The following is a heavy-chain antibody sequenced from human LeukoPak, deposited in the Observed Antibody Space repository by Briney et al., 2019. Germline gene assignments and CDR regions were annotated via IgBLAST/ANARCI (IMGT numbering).Heavy chain of an antibody. V-gene: IGHV1-2*02. Sequence: ASMKVSCKASGYTFTGYYMHWVRQAPGQGLEWMGWINPNSGGTNYAKKFQGRVTMTRDTSISTAYMELSRLRSDDTAVYYCARRGYSYAAGIWGQGTMVTVSS. CDR1: GYTFTGYY. CDR2: INPNSGGT. D-gene: IGHD5-18*01. CDR3: ARRGYSYAAGI. J-gene: IGHJ3*02.